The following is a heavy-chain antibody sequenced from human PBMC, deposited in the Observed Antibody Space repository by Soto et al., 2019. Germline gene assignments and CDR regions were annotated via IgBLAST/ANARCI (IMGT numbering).Heavy chain of an antibody. D-gene: IGHD3-22*01. CDR2: ISYDGSNK. Sequence: SLRLSCAASGFTFSNYGMHWVRQAPGKGLEWVAAISYDGSNKYYADSVEGRFTISRDNSKSTVYLQMNSLRAEDTAIYYCAKDAYYYDSSGYYVFDYWGQGALVTVSS. CDR1: GFTFSNYG. CDR3: AKDAYYYDSSGYYVFDY. V-gene: IGHV3-30*18. J-gene: IGHJ4*02.